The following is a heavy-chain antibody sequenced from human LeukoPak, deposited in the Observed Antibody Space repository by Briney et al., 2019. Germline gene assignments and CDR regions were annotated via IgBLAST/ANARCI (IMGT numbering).Heavy chain of an antibody. D-gene: IGHD3-3*01. CDR2: ISGSGGST. V-gene: IGHV3-23*01. Sequence: GGSLRLSCAASGFTFSSYAMSWVRQAPGKGLEWVSAISGSGGSTYYADSVKGRFTISRDNSKNTLYLQMNSLRAEDTAVHYCAKPQPGEDFWRGYDYFDYWGQGTLVTVSS. CDR1: GFTFSSYA. J-gene: IGHJ4*02. CDR3: AKPQPGEDFWRGYDYFDY.